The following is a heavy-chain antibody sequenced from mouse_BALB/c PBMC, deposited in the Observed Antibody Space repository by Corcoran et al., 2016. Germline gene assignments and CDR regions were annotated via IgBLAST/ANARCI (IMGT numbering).Heavy chain of an antibody. CDR2: INTYTGEP. D-gene: IGHD3-1*01. Sequence: QIQLVQSGPELMKPGETVKISCKASGYTFTNYGMNWVKQAPGKGLKWMGWINTYTGEPTYADDFKGRFAFSLETSASTAYLQINNLKNEDMATYFCATARATWFAYWGQGTLVTVSA. CDR3: ATARATWFAY. V-gene: IGHV9-1*02. J-gene: IGHJ3*01. CDR1: GYTFTNYG.